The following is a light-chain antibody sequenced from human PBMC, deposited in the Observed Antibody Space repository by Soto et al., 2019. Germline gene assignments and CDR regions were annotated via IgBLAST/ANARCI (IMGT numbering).Light chain of an antibody. V-gene: IGKV3-15*01. J-gene: IGKJ5*01. CDR2: GAS. Sequence: EVVMTQSPATLSVSPGERATLSCRASQSVSSNLAWYQQKHGQAPRLLIYGASTRATGIPARFSGSGSGTDFTLTISSLEPEDVAVYYCQQRSKWPITFGQGTRREIK. CDR1: QSVSSN. CDR3: QQRSKWPIT.